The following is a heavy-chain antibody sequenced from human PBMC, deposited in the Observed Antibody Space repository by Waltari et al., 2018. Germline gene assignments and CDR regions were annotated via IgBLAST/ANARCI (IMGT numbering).Heavy chain of an antibody. CDR1: GFTFTRYW. J-gene: IGHJ4*02. Sequence: EVQLVESGGGLVQPGGSLRLSCAASGFTFTRYWMGWVRQAPGKGLECVANRNQGGSDKNYVDSVKGRFTISRDNAKNSLYLQMNSLRAEDTAVYYCARTGDDYWGQGTLVTVSS. D-gene: IGHD1-1*01. CDR3: ARTGDDY. V-gene: IGHV3-7*03. CDR2: RNQGGSDK.